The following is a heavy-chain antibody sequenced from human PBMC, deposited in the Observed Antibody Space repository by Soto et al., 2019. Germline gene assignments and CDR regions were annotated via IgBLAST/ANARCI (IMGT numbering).Heavy chain of an antibody. CDR3: ASLQVPGNFDY. CDR2: INHSGSA. J-gene: IGHJ4*02. Sequence: SETLSLTCAVYGGSFSDHFWCWIRQPPGKGLEWIGEINHSGSASYNPSLRSRLTVSVDTSKNQFSLKLSSLTAADTAMYYCASLQVPGNFDYWGQGTQVTVSS. CDR1: GGSFSDHF. V-gene: IGHV4-34*01. D-gene: IGHD6-13*01.